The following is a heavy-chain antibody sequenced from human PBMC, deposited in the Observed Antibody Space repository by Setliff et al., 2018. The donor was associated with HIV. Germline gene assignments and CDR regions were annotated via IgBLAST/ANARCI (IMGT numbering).Heavy chain of an antibody. CDR2: ILDTGSP. Sequence: PSETLSLTCTVSGASVTTHSWSWIRQSPEKGLEWIAFILDTGSPNYSPSFKSRVTISVDTSMNQFSLKFTSVTAADTAVYYCTVYNTGSSKDHYWGQGTPVTVSS. D-gene: IGHD2-8*02. CDR3: TVYNTGSSKDHY. V-gene: IGHV4-59*02. CDR1: GASVTTHS. J-gene: IGHJ4*02.